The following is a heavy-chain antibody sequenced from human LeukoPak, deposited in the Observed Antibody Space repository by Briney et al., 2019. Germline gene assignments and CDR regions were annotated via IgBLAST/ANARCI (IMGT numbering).Heavy chain of an antibody. V-gene: IGHV3-21*01. CDR2: ISSSGSYI. CDR1: GFTFSSYS. D-gene: IGHD5-24*01. Sequence: GGSLRLSCAASGFTFSSYSMNWVRQAPGKGLEWVSSISSSGSYIYYADSVKGRFTISRDNAKNSLYLQMNSLRAEDTAVYYCASDGYNRGGTNWGQGNLVTVSS. CDR3: ASDGYNRGGTN. J-gene: IGHJ4*02.